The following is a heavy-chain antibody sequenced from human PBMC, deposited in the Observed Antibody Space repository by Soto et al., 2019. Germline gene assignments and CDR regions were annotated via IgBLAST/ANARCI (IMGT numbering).Heavy chain of an antibody. J-gene: IGHJ4*02. Sequence: SETLSLTCTVSGGSISNYYWSWIRQPPGKGLQWIGYIFSSGSTSYNPSLKSRVTISVDTSKNQFSLNLSSVTAADTAVYYCARQRRDFDDWGQGSLVTGSS. V-gene: IGHV4-59*08. CDR3: ARQRRDFDD. CDR2: IFSSGST. CDR1: GGSISNYY.